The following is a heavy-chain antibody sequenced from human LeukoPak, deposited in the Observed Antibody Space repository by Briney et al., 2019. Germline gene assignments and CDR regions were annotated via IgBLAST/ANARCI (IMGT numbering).Heavy chain of an antibody. CDR1: GFTFDDYA. Sequence: GGSLRLSCAASGFTFDDYAMHWVRQAPGKGLEWVAVISYDGSNKYYADSVKGRFTISRDNSKNTLYLQMNSLRAEDTAVYYCAKDQGTTVVRYFDYWGQGTLVTVSS. CDR2: ISYDGSNK. D-gene: IGHD4-23*01. J-gene: IGHJ4*02. CDR3: AKDQGTTVVRYFDY. V-gene: IGHV3-30*18.